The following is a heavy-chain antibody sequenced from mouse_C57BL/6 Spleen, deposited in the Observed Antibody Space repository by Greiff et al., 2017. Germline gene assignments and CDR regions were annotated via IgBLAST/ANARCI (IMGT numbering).Heavy chain of an antibody. J-gene: IGHJ2*01. CDR2: IYPRSGNT. Sequence: QVQLKQSGAELARPGASVKLSCKASGYTFTSYGISWVKQRTGQGLEWIGEIYPRSGNTYYNEKFKGKATLTADKSSSTAYMELRSLTSEDSAVYFCARWDYYGSPYFDYWGQGTTLTVSS. D-gene: IGHD1-1*01. V-gene: IGHV1-81*01. CDR1: GYTFTSYG. CDR3: ARWDYYGSPYFDY.